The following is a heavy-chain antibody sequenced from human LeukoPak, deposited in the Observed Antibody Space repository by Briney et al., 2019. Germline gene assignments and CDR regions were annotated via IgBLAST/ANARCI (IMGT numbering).Heavy chain of an antibody. CDR3: ARGHVTVSAHDDAFDI. Sequence: GGSLRLSCAASEFSVGSNYMTWVRQAPGKGLEWVAVISYDGNTTYYADSVKGRFTISRDNSKNTLYLQMNSLRAEDTAVYYCARGHVTVSAHDDAFDIWGQGTMVTVSS. V-gene: IGHV3-30*03. CDR1: EFSVGSNY. J-gene: IGHJ3*02. D-gene: IGHD5/OR15-5a*01. CDR2: ISYDGNTT.